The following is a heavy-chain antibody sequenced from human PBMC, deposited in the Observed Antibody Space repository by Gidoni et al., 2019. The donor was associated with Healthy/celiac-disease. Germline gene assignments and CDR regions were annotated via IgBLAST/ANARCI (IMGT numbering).Heavy chain of an antibody. Sequence: QVQLQESGPGLVKPSQTLSLTCTVPVSSISSGGDYWSWIRQHPGKVLEWIVYIYYSGSTYYNPSLKSRVTISLDTSKNQFSLKLSSVTAADTAVYYCARAFITIFVGNWFDPWGQGTLVTVSS. CDR3: ARAFITIFVGNWFDP. CDR1: VSSISSGGDY. CDR2: IYYSGST. J-gene: IGHJ5*02. V-gene: IGHV4-31*03. D-gene: IGHD3-3*01.